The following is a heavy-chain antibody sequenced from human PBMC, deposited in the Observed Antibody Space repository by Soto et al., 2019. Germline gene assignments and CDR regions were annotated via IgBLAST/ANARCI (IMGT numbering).Heavy chain of an antibody. V-gene: IGHV4-31*03. CDR3: ARVPFGDYQLLSYFDY. Sequence: ASETLSLTCTVSGGSVSSGSYHWSWIRQHPGKGLEWIGYIHYGGSPYYNPSLKSRVTMSIDTSKNQFSLNLSSVTAADTAVYFCARVPFGDYQLLSYFDYWGQGTLVTVSS. CDR1: GGSVSSGSYH. D-gene: IGHD2-2*01. CDR2: IHYGGSP. J-gene: IGHJ4*02.